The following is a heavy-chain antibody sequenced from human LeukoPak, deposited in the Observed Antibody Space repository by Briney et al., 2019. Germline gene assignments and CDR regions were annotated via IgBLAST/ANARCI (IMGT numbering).Heavy chain of an antibody. D-gene: IGHD4-23*01. J-gene: IGHJ6*02. Sequence: GGSLRPSCVGPGFAFHNYAMHWVRRPPGKGLEWVSAINWNSDTKAYADSVKGRFTISRDRARNSLYLQMDSLRPEDTALYYCAKDTGGNGAYFYAMDVWGQGTSVTVSS. CDR1: GFAFHNYA. CDR3: AKDTGGNGAYFYAMDV. CDR2: INWNSDTK. V-gene: IGHV3-9*01.